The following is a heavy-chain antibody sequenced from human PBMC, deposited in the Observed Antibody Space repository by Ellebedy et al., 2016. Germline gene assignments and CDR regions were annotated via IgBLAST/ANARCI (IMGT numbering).Heavy chain of an antibody. Sequence: GGSLRLSXAASGFSFSSYGMYWVRLAPGKGLEWVAVIWYDGSNKYYADSVKGRFTISRDNSKNTLYLQMNSLRAEDTALYYCAREGGIFGLDYWGQGTLVTVSS. J-gene: IGHJ4*02. CDR1: GFSFSSYG. D-gene: IGHD3-3*02. V-gene: IGHV3-33*01. CDR2: IWYDGSNK. CDR3: AREGGIFGLDY.